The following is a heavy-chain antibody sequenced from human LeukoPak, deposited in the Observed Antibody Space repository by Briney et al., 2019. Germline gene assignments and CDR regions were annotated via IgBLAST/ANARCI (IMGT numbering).Heavy chain of an antibody. J-gene: IGHJ4*02. V-gene: IGHV1-69*05. CDR1: GGTFSSYA. CDR2: IIPIFGTA. Sequence: SVKVSCKASGGTFSSYAISWVRQAPGQGLEWMGGIIPIFGTANYAQEFQGRVTITTDESTSTAYMELSSLRSEDTAVYYCARGAAAGTLDYWGQGTLVTVSS. CDR3: ARGAAAGTLDY. D-gene: IGHD6-13*01.